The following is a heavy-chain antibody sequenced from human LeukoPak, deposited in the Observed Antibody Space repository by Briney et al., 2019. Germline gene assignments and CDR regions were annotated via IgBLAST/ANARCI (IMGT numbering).Heavy chain of an antibody. CDR2: IYHSGIT. D-gene: IGHD4-11*01. CDR3: ARDRSTVDYYGLDV. Sequence: SQTLSLTCTVSGGSISSGDFYWSWIRQPPEKGLEYIGYIYHSGITFYNPSLRSRVTVSIDTSKNQFSLKLSSVTAADTAVYYCARDRSTVDYYGLDVWGQGTTVIVSS. V-gene: IGHV4-30-4*01. CDR1: GGSISSGDFY. J-gene: IGHJ6*02.